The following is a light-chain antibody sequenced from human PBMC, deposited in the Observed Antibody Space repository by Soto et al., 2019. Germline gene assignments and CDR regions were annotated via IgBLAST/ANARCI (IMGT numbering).Light chain of an antibody. J-gene: IGKJ5*01. CDR1: GSVRVES. Sequence: ELVLTQSPHILSLAPGERSALSFGASGSVRVESIAWDQHKLGQAPRLVIFDASSRATGIQERFRSGGSGTDFPLTTPKREPEDFAVYFCEKYDVSPISCGIGTRLEIK. CDR2: DAS. CDR3: EKYDVSPIS. V-gene: IGKV3-20*01.